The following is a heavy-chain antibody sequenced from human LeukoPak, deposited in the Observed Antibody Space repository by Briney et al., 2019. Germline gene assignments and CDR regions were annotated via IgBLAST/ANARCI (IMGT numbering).Heavy chain of an antibody. CDR1: GFTFSSYW. Sequence: PGGSLRLSCAASGFTFSSYWMSWVRQAPGKGLEWVANIKQDGSEKYYVDSVKGRFTISRDNAKNSLYLQMNSLRAEDTAVYYCARPSGYDSSGYYYGGPDAFDIWGQGTMVTVSS. CDR3: ARPSGYDSSGYYYGGPDAFDI. V-gene: IGHV3-7*01. D-gene: IGHD3-22*01. CDR2: IKQDGSEK. J-gene: IGHJ3*02.